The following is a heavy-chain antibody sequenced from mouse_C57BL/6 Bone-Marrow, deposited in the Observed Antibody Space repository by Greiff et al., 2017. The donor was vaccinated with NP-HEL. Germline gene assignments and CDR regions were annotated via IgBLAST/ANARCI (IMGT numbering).Heavy chain of an antibody. CDR3: AREGNDYAMDY. Sequence: QVHVKQSGAELARPGASVKLSCKASGYTFTSYGISWVKQRTGQGLEWIGEIYPRSGNTYYNEKFKGKATLTADKSSSTAYMELRSLTSEDSAVYFCAREGNDYAMDYWGQGTSVTVSS. CDR1: GYTFTSYG. CDR2: IYPRSGNT. J-gene: IGHJ4*01. D-gene: IGHD3-3*01. V-gene: IGHV1-81*01.